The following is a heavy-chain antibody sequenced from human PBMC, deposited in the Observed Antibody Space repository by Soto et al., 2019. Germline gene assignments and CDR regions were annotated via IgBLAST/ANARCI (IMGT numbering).Heavy chain of an antibody. CDR1: GCSISSYY. V-gene: IGHV4-59*08. J-gene: IGHJ4*02. CDR2: IYYSGST. CDR3: ASRIYYSGYDHMFAY. Sequence: SETLSLTCTVSGCSISSYYWSWIRHPPGKGLEWIGYIYYSGSTNYNPSLKSRVTISVDTSKNQFSLKLSSVTAADTAVYYCASRIYYSGYDHMFAYWGPGTLVSGFS. D-gene: IGHD5-12*01.